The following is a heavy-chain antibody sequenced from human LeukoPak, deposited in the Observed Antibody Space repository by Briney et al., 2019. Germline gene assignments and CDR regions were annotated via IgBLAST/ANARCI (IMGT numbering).Heavy chain of an antibody. D-gene: IGHD5-18*01. CDR1: GGXFSSYA. V-gene: IGHV1-69*04. J-gene: IGHJ4*02. CDR2: IIPILGIA. Sequence: SVKVSCKASGGXFSSYAMSWVRQAPGQGLEWMGRIIPILGIANYAQKFQGRVTITADKSTSTAYMELSSLRSEDTAVYYCARGVGYSYGSSEDYWGQGTLVTVSS. CDR3: ARGVGYSYGSSEDY.